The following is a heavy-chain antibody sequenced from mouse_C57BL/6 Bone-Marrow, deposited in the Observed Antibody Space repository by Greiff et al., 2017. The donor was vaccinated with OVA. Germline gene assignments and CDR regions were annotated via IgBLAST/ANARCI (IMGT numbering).Heavy chain of an antibody. CDR3: ARRPY. Sequence: EVNLVESGGDLVKPGGSLKLSCAASGFTFSSYGMSWVRQTPDKRLEWVATISSGGSYTYYPDSVKGRFTISRDNAKNTLYLQMSSLKSEDTAMYYCARRPYWGQGTLVTVSA. CDR1: GFTFSSYG. CDR2: ISSGGSYT. J-gene: IGHJ3*01. V-gene: IGHV5-6*02.